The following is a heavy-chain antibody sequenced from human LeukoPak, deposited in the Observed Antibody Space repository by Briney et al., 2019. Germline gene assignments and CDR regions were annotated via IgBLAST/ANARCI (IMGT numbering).Heavy chain of an antibody. J-gene: IGHJ4*02. D-gene: IGHD2-2*01. CDR1: GFTFSSYS. Sequence: PGGSLRLSCAASGFTFSSYSMNWVRQAPGKGLEWVSSISSSSSYIYYADSVKGRFTISRDNAKNSLYLQMNSLRAEDTAVYYCARGYPAYCSSTSCYDGGVGYWGQGTLVTVSS. CDR2: ISSSSSYI. CDR3: ARGYPAYCSSTSCYDGGVGY. V-gene: IGHV3-21*01.